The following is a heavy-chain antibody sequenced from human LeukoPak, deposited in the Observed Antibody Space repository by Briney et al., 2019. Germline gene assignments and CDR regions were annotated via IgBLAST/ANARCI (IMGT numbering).Heavy chain of an antibody. CDR1: GFTFSSYA. V-gene: IGHV3-23*01. CDR2: ISGSGGST. J-gene: IGHJ4*02. CDR3: ARDACSGGSCLDY. D-gene: IGHD2-15*01. Sequence: PAGGSLRLSCAASGFTFSSYAMSWVCQAPGKGLEWVSAISGSGGSTYYADSVKGRFTISRDNAKNSLYLQMNSLRAEDTAVYHCARDACSGGSCLDYWGQGTLVTVSS.